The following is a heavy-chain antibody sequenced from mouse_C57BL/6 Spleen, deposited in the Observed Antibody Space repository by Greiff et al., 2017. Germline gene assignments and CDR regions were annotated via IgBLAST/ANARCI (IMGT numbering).Heavy chain of an antibody. V-gene: IGHV3-6*01. CDR3: ARYYGSSYGY. D-gene: IGHD1-1*01. CDR1: GYSITSGYY. J-gene: IGHJ2*01. Sequence: VQLKESGPGLVKPSQSLSLTCSVTGYSITSGYYWNWIRQFPGNKLEWMGYISYDGSNNYNPSLKNRISITRDTSKNQFFLKLNSVTTEDTATYYCARYYGSSYGYWGQGTTLTVSS. CDR2: ISYDGSN.